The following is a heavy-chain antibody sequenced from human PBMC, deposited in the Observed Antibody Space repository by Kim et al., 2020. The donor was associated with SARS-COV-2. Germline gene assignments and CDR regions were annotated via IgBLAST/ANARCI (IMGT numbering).Heavy chain of an antibody. V-gene: IGHV4-34*01. Sequence: SETLSLTCAVYGGSFSGYYWSWIRQPPGKGLEWIGEINHSGSTTYNPSLKSRVTRSVDTSKNQFSLKLSSVTAADTAVYYCARGTRQWLVRGPYYYDMDVGGKGTPVTVSS. J-gene: IGHJ6*03. D-gene: IGHD6-19*01. CDR2: INHSGST. CDR3: ARGTRQWLVRGPYYYDMDV. CDR1: GGSFSGYY.